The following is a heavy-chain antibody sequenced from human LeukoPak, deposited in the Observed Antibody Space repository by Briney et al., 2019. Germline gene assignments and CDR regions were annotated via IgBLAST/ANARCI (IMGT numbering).Heavy chain of an antibody. Sequence: GGSLRLSCAASGFTFSSYGMSWVRQAPGKGLEWVSAISGSGGSTYYADSVKGRFTISRDNSKNTLYLQMNSLRAEDTAVYYCAKDGFWFGELLYYFDYWGQGTLVTVSS. CDR3: AKDGFWFGELLYYFDY. D-gene: IGHD3-10*01. CDR1: GFTFSSYG. CDR2: ISGSGGST. J-gene: IGHJ4*02. V-gene: IGHV3-23*01.